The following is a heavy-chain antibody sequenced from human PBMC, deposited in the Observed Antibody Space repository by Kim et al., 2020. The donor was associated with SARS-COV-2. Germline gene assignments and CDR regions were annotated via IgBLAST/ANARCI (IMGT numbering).Heavy chain of an antibody. Sequence: ADSVKGRFTISRDNAKNSLYLQMNSLRAEDTAVYYCARPPRGTTGYFDYWGQGTLVTVSS. J-gene: IGHJ4*02. CDR3: ARPPRGTTGYFDY. V-gene: IGHV3-11*03. D-gene: IGHD1-1*01.